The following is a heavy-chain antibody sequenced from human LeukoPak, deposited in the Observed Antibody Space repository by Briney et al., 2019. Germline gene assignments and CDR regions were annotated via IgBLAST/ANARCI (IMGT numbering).Heavy chain of an antibody. CDR3: ASARTSSRSWFTFDY. J-gene: IGHJ4*02. D-gene: IGHD6-13*01. CDR2: IYYSGST. CDR1: GGSFSSYY. Sequence: PSETLSLTCAVYGGSFSSYYWGWIRQPPGKGLEWIGSIYYSGSTYYNPSLKSRVTISVDTSKNQLSLKLSSVTAADTAVYYCASARTSSRSWFTFDYWGQGILVTVSS. V-gene: IGHV4-39*01.